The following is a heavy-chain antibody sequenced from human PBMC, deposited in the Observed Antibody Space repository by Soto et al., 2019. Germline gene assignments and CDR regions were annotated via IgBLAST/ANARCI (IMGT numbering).Heavy chain of an antibody. V-gene: IGHV3-48*03. Sequence: VGSLRLSCEASGFSFSDYEMNWVRQFPGEGLEWVAYIARGGETTFYADSVEGRFVVSRDNAKNSLFLQMDRLAGDDTAVYFCERDSPPAGLGYWGQGSLVTVSS. CDR1: GFSFSDYE. J-gene: IGHJ4*02. CDR3: ERDSPPAGLGY. CDR2: IARGGETT.